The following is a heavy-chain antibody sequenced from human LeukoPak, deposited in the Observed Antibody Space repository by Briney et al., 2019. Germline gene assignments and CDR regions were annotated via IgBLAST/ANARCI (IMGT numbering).Heavy chain of an antibody. CDR2: ISWNSGSI. CDR1: GFTFHDYA. V-gene: IGHV3-9*01. CDR3: AKSRGDTYYHGMDV. J-gene: IGHJ6*02. Sequence: GGTLRLSCSASGFTFHDYAMHWVRQAPGKGLEWVSGISWNSGSIGYAVSVKGRFTISRDNAKKSLYLQMNSLTTEDTALYYCAKSRGDTYYHGMDVWGQGTTVTVSS. D-gene: IGHD2-21*01.